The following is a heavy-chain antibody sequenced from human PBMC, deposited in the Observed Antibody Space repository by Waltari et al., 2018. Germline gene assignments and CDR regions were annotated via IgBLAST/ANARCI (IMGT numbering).Heavy chain of an antibody. CDR3: ATSTVAGRGFDY. V-gene: IGHV3-23*01. CDR1: GFTFSSYA. J-gene: IGHJ4*02. Sequence: EVQLLESGGGLVQPGGSLRLSCAASGFTFSSYAMSWVRQAPGKGLEWVSAISGSGGSTYYAASVKGRFTISRDNSKNTLYLQMNSLRAEDTAVYYCATSTVAGRGFDYWGQGTLVTVSS. D-gene: IGHD6-19*01. CDR2: ISGSGGST.